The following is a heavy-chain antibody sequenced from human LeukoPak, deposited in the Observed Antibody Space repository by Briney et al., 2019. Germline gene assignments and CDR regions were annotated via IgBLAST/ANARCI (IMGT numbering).Heavy chain of an antibody. J-gene: IGHJ4*02. Sequence: GGSLRLSCAASGFTFDDHAMHWVRQAPGKGLQWVSGISWNGGSIGYADSVKGRFTISRDNSKNTLYLRMNSLRAEDTAVYYCAKDLLVATIFAPIDYWGQGTLVTVSS. CDR3: AKDLLVATIFAPIDY. D-gene: IGHD5-12*01. CDR2: ISWNGGSI. V-gene: IGHV3-9*01. CDR1: GFTFDDHA.